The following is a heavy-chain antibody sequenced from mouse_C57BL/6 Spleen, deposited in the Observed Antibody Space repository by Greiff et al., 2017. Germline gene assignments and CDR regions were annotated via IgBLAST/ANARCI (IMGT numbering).Heavy chain of an antibody. V-gene: IGHV1-39*01. CDR2: INPNYGTT. CDR3: ARNYYGSSLYYAMDD. J-gene: IGHJ4*01. D-gene: IGHD1-1*01. Sequence: VQLKESGPELVKPGASVKISCKASGYSFTDYNMNWVKQSNGKSLEWIGVINPNYGTTSYNQKFKGKATLTVDQSSSTAYMQLNSLTSEDSAVYYCARNYYGSSLYYAMDDWGQGTSVTVSS. CDR1: GYSFTDYN.